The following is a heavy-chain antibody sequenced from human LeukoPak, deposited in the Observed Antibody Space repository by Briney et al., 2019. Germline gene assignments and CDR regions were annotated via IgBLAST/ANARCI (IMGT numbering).Heavy chain of an antibody. V-gene: IGHV3-23*01. CDR2: ISGSGGST. CDR3: ASARWLQLLHY. Sequence: GGSLRLSCAASGFTFSSYAMSWVRQAPGKGLEWVSAISGSGGSTYYADSVKGRFTISRDNSKNTLYLQMNSLRAEDTAVYYCASARWLQLLHYWGQGTLVTVSS. D-gene: IGHD5-24*01. J-gene: IGHJ4*02. CDR1: GFTFSSYA.